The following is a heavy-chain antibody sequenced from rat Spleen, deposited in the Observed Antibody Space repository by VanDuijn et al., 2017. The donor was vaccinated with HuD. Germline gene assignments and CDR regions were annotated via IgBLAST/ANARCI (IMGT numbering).Heavy chain of an antibody. V-gene: IGHV2-27*01. CDR3: TRSPTVAGVMDA. CDR2: IWTGGST. CDR1: GFSLTSYH. J-gene: IGHJ4*01. Sequence: QVQLKESEPDLVQPSQTLSLTCTVSGFSLTSYHVHWVRQPPGKGLEWMGVIWTGGSTDYNSALKSRLSISRDTSKSQVFLKMNSLQTEDTAIYFCTRSPTVAGVMDAWGQGASVTVSS. D-gene: IGHD1-3*01.